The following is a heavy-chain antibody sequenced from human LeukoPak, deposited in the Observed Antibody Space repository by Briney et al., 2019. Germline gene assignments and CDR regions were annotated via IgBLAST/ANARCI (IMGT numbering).Heavy chain of an antibody. CDR3: AREGSNHFDY. CDR2: IWYDGSNK. CDR1: GFTFSSYG. J-gene: IGHJ4*02. Sequence: GGSLRLSCAASGFTFSSYGMHWVRQVPGKGLEWVAVIWYDGSNKYYADSVKGRFTISRDNSKNTLYLQMNSLRAEDTAVYYCAREGSNHFDYWGQGTLVTVSS. D-gene: IGHD4-11*01. V-gene: IGHV3-33*01.